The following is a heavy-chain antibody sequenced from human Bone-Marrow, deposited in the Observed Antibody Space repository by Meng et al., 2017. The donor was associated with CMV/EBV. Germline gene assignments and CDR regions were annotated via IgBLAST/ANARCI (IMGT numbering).Heavy chain of an antibody. CDR1: GFTFSNNI. D-gene: IGHD1-26*01. J-gene: IGHJ5*02. CDR2: ISGSGGST. CDR3: ITHILLGNNWLDP. V-gene: IGHV3-23*01. Sequence: AASGFTFSNNIMTWVRQAPGKGLEWVSGISGSGGSTYYAYSVRGRFTISRDNSKNTLYLQMNSLRAEDTAVYYCITHILLGNNWLDPWGQGTLVTVSS.